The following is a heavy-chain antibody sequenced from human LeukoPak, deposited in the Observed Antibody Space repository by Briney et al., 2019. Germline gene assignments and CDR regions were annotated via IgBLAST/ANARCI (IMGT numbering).Heavy chain of an antibody. J-gene: IGHJ4*02. V-gene: IGHV4-59*05. CDR1: GGSISSYY. Sequence: SETLSLTCTVSGGSISSYYWSWIRQPPGKGLEWIGSIYYSGSTYYNPSLKSRVTISVDTSKNQFSLKLSSVTAADTAVYYCARKGLPPIAVADLYYFDYWGQGTLVTVSS. D-gene: IGHD6-19*01. CDR3: ARKGLPPIAVADLYYFDY. CDR2: IYYSGST.